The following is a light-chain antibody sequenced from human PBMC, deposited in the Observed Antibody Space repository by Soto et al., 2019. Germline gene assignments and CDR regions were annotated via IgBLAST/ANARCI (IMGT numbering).Light chain of an antibody. V-gene: IGKV3D-11*01. J-gene: IGKJ4*01. CDR1: QGVSSY. Sequence: EIVLTQSPATLSLSPGERATLSCRASQGVSSYLAWYQQKPGQAPRLLIYDASNRATGIPARFSGSGPGTDFTLTISSLAPEDFAVYYCQQRSNWHPPFGGGTKVEIK. CDR3: QQRSNWHPP. CDR2: DAS.